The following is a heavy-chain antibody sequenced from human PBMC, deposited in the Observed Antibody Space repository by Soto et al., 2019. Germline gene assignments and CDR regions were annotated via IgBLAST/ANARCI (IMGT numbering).Heavy chain of an antibody. Sequence: LLESGGGLVQPGESLKLSCAVSGFTFRNYAMSWVRQAPGQGLEWVAGITGTGSSTSYSDSVRGRFTISRDNSKNTLYLLMNSLRAEDTAVYWCAKTPNSRLLNSWGQGALVTVSS. V-gene: IGHV3-23*01. CDR3: AKTPNSRLLNS. D-gene: IGHD3-9*01. CDR1: GFTFRNYA. CDR2: ITGTGSST. J-gene: IGHJ4*02.